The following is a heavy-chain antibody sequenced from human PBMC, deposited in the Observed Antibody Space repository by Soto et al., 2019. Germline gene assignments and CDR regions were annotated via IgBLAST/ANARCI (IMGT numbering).Heavy chain of an antibody. Sequence: TQALTCAVTGGSVSSGGYSGRWVRQPRGKGLEWIGYIYHSGSTYYNPSLKGRVTISVDRSKNQFSLKLSSVTAADTAVYYCARAPKPSGWYGPDSWGQGTPVTGSS. J-gene: IGHJ4*02. V-gene: IGHV4-30-2*01. CDR2: IYHSGST. CDR3: ARAPKPSGWYGPDS. CDR1: GGSVSSGGYS. D-gene: IGHD6-19*01.